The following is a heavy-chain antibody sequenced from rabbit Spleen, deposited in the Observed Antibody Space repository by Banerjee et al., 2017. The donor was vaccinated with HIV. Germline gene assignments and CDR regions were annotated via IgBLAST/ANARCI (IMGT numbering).Heavy chain of an antibody. CDR3: ARAEGGTTYVGGAFDP. CDR2: IYAGSSGST. D-gene: IGHD8-1*01. CDR1: GFSFSSNHF. V-gene: IGHV1S40*01. J-gene: IGHJ2*01. Sequence: QSLEESGGDLVKPGASLTLTCTVSGFSFSSNHFICWVRQAPGKGLEWIACIYAGSSGSTYYASWAKGRFTISKTSSTTVTLQMTSLTAADTATYFCARAEGGTTYVGGAFDPWGPGTLVTVS.